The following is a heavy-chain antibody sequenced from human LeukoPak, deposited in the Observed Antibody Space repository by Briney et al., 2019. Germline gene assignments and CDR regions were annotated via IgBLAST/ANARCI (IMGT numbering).Heavy chain of an antibody. J-gene: IGHJ4*02. CDR3: ARETKTVYDSSSYYYPPGFDY. CDR1: GFTFRRYD. Sequence: GGSLRLSCVASGFTFRRYDMHWVRQAPGKGLEWVAVIANDESNEIYADSVKGRFTISRDNSKNSLYLQMNSLRAEDTAVYYCARETKTVYDSSSYYYPPGFDYWGQGTLVTVSS. CDR2: IANDESNE. V-gene: IGHV3-30-3*01. D-gene: IGHD3-22*01.